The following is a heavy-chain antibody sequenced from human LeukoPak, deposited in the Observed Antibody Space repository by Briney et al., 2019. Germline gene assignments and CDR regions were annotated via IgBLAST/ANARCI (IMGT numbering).Heavy chain of an antibody. J-gene: IGHJ4*02. CDR3: ASGYCSSTSCYTPMGY. V-gene: IGHV3-21*01. Sequence: RTGGSLRLSCAASGFTFSSYSMNWVRQAPGKGLEWVSSISSSSSYIYYADSVKGRFTISRDNAKNSLYLQMNSLRAEDTAVYYCASGYCSSTSCYTPMGYWGQGTLVTVSS. CDR1: GFTFSSYS. CDR2: ISSSSSYI. D-gene: IGHD2-2*02.